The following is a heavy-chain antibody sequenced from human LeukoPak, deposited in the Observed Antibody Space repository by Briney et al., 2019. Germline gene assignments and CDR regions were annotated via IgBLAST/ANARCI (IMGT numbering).Heavy chain of an antibody. Sequence: SETLSLTCAVYGGSFSGYYWSWIRQPPGKGLEWIGEINHSGSTNYNPSLKSRVTISVDASKNQFSLKLSSVTAADTAVYYCARGRGYSYGYARYFDYWGQGTLVTVSS. CDR2: INHSGST. J-gene: IGHJ4*02. CDR3: ARGRGYSYGYARYFDY. CDR1: GGSFSGYY. V-gene: IGHV4-34*01. D-gene: IGHD5-18*01.